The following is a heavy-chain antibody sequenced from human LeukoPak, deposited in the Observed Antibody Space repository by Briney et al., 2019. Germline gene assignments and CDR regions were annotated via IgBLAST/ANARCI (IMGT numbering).Heavy chain of an antibody. CDR3: TAPYSGRFDN. J-gene: IGHJ4*02. CDR2: VKSKKDGGTT. V-gene: IGHV3-15*01. D-gene: IGHD5-12*01. CDR1: GFTLTSYD. Sequence: PGRSLRFSCALSGFTLTSYDINCVRQAPGKGREWVGRVKSKKDGGTTDYAAPVKGRFTISRDDSKDTLYLQMDSLKTEDTGVYYCTAPYSGRFDNWGQGTLVTVSS.